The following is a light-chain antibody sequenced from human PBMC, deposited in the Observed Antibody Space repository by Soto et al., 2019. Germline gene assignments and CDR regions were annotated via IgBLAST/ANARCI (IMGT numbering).Light chain of an antibody. Sequence: EIVLTQSPATLSLSPGERATLSCRASQSVGSYLAWYQQKPGQAPRLLIYDASNRATGIPARFSGSGSETDFTLTISSLEPAEVAVYYCQQRSNCPPWTFGQGTKVDIK. CDR1: QSVGSY. CDR2: DAS. CDR3: QQRSNCPPWT. J-gene: IGKJ1*01. V-gene: IGKV3-11*01.